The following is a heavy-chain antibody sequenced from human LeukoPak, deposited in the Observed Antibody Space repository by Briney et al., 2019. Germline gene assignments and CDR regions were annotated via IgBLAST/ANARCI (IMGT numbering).Heavy chain of an antibody. Sequence: PGGSLRLSCAASGFTFSSYAMHWVRQAPGKGLEWVAVISYDGSNKYYADSVKGRFTISRDNSKNTLYLQMNSLRAEDTAVYYCARDKLATVQNYFDYWGQGTLVTVSS. V-gene: IGHV3-30-3*01. D-gene: IGHD5-12*01. CDR1: GFTFSSYA. J-gene: IGHJ4*02. CDR3: ARDKLATVQNYFDY. CDR2: ISYDGSNK.